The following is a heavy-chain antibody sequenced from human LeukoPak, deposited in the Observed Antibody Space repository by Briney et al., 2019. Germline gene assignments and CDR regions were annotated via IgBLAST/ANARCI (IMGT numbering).Heavy chain of an antibody. D-gene: IGHD6-19*01. V-gene: IGHV1-69*06. J-gene: IGHJ4*02. CDR2: IIPIFGTA. CDR3: ARAVAGEYYFDY. Sequence: ASVKVSCKASGGTFSSYAISWVRQAPGEGREWMGGIIPIFGTANYAQKFQGRVTITADKSTSTAYMELSSLRSEDTAVYYCARAVAGEYYFDYWGQGTLVTVSS. CDR1: GGTFSSYA.